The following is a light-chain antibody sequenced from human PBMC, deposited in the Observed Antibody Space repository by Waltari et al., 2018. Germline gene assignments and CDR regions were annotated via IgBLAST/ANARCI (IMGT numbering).Light chain of an antibody. Sequence: QSALTQPPSASGSPGQSVTISCTGTSSDVGGYNYVSWYQQHPGKAPKLMIYEVSKRPSGVPDRFSGSTSGTTASLTVSGLQAEDEADYYCSSYAGSNNLGVFGGGTKLTVL. CDR1: SSDVGGYNY. J-gene: IGLJ2*01. CDR2: EVS. V-gene: IGLV2-8*01. CDR3: SSYAGSNNLGV.